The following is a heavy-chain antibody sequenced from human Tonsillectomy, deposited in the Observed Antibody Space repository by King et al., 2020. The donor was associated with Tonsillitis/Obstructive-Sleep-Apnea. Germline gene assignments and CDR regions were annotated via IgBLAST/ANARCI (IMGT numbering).Heavy chain of an antibody. J-gene: IGHJ4*02. D-gene: IGHD2-8*02. CDR1: GYTFTSYG. CDR3: ARERYCTGGVCYSDY. V-gene: IGHV1-18*01. CDR2: ISAYNGNT. Sequence: VQLVESGAEVKKLGASVKVSCKASGYTFTSYGISWVRQAPGQGLEWMGWISAYNGNTNYAQKLQGRVTMTTDTSTSTAYMELRSLRSDDTAVYYCARERYCTGGVCYSDYWGQGTLVTVSS.